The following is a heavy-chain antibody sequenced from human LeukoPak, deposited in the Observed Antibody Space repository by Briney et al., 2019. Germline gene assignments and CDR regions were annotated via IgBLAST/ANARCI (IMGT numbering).Heavy chain of an antibody. CDR2: IKHDGSEK. J-gene: IGHJ4*02. CDR1: GFTFSTHW. Sequence: GGSLRLSCAASGFTFSTHWMSWVRQAPGKGLEWVANIKHDGSEKYYVDSVEGRFTISRDNAKNSLYLQMNSLRAEDTAVYYCASGFLDDFWSGHFWGQGTLVTVSS. V-gene: IGHV3-7*01. D-gene: IGHD3-3*01. CDR3: ASGFLDDFWSGHF.